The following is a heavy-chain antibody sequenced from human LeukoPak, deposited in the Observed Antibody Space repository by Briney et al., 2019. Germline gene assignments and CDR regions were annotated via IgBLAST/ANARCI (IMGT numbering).Heavy chain of an antibody. CDR3: ARDSGYSGYSDY. CDR1: GFTFSDYY. J-gene: IGHJ4*02. CDR2: ISSSSSYT. Sequence: GGSLRLSCAASGFTFSDYYMSWSRQAPGKGLEWVSYISSSSSYTDYADSVKGRFTISRDNAKNSLNLQMNSLRAEDTAVYYCARDSGYSGYSDYWGQGTLVTVSS. V-gene: IGHV3-11*05. D-gene: IGHD5-12*01.